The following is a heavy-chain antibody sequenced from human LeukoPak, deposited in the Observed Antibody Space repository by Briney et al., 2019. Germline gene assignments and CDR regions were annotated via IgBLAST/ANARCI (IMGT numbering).Heavy chain of an antibody. CDR1: GFAFSSYY. CDR2: ISSNSNYI. J-gene: IGHJ4*02. V-gene: IGHV3-21*04. D-gene: IGHD3-3*01. Sequence: GGSLRLSCAASGFAFSSYYMNWVRQAPGKGLEWVSSISSNSNYIYYADSVKGRFTISRDNAKNSLYLQMNSLRAEDTALYYCAKELRRWSGYYDYWGQGTLVTVSS. CDR3: AKELRRWSGYYDY.